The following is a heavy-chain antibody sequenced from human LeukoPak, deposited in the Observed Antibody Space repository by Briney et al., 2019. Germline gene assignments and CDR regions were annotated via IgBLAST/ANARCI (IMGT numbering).Heavy chain of an antibody. D-gene: IGHD1-14*01. Sequence: SETLSLTCTVSGGPISNYYWSWILQPPGKGLEWIGYIYYSGSTNYNPSLKSRVTISVDTSKNQFSLRLSSVTAADTAVYYCARSPRGGTKTYFDYWGQGTLVTVSP. V-gene: IGHV4-59*01. J-gene: IGHJ4*02. CDR1: GGPISNYY. CDR3: ARSPRGGTKTYFDY. CDR2: IYYSGST.